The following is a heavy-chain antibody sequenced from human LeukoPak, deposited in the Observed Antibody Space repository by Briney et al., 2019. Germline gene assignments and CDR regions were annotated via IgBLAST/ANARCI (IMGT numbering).Heavy chain of an antibody. Sequence: ASVKVSCKASGYTFTSYGISWVRQAPGQGLEWTGWISAYNGNTNYAQKLQGRVTMTTDTSTSTAYMELRSLRSDDTAVYYCARYEALTTYDAFDIWGQGTMVTVSS. CDR2: ISAYNGNT. CDR3: ARYEALTTYDAFDI. CDR1: GYTFTSYG. V-gene: IGHV1-18*01. J-gene: IGHJ3*02. D-gene: IGHD4-11*01.